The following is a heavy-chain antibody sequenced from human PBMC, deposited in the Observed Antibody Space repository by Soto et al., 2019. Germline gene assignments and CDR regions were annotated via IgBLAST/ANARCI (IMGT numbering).Heavy chain of an antibody. V-gene: IGHV4-39*01. CDR2: IYYSGST. CDR3: ARGYTWAIDF. J-gene: IGHJ4*02. Sequence: SETLSLTCTVSGGSVSSSGNYWGWIRQPPGKGLEWIGSIYYSGSTYYNPSLKSRVTTSVDTSKNQFSLKLSSVTAAYTAVYYCARGYTWAIDFSGQATLVTLSS. D-gene: IGHD5-12*01. CDR1: GGSVSSSGNY.